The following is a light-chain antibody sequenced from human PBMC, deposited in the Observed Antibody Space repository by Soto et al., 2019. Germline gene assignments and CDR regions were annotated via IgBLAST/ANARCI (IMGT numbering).Light chain of an antibody. J-gene: IGKJ2*01. CDR1: QSVSSY. CDR3: QQRSNWLYT. V-gene: IGKV3-11*01. Sequence: EIVLTQSPATLSLSPEEKATHSSRASQSVSSYLAWYQQKPGQAPRLLIYDASNRATGIPARFSGSGSGTDFTLTISSLEPEDFAVYYCQQRSNWLYTFGQGTKVDIK. CDR2: DAS.